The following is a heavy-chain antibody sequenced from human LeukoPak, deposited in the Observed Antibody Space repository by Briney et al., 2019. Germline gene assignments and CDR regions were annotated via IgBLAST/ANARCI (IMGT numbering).Heavy chain of an antibody. CDR3: AREGHGYKNNL. D-gene: IGHD5-24*01. V-gene: IGHV3-53*01. CDR2: IYSGGST. Sequence: PGGSLRLSCAASGFTVSINYMSCVRQAPGKGLEWVSVIYSGGSTYYADSVKGRFTISRDNSKNTLYLQMNSLRAEDTAVYYCAREGHGYKNNLWGQGTLVAVSS. CDR1: GFTVSINY. J-gene: IGHJ5*02.